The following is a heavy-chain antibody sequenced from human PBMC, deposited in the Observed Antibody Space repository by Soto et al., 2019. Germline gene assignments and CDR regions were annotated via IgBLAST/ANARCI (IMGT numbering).Heavy chain of an antibody. CDR1: GGSISSGGYS. J-gene: IGHJ4*02. Sequence: PSETLSLTCAVSGGSISSGGYSWSWIRQPPGKGLEWIGYIYHSGSTYYNPSLRSRVTISVDRSKNQFSLKLSSVTAADTAVYYCARVGRRRATDFDYWGQGTLVTVSS. CDR3: ARVGRRRATDFDY. CDR2: IYHSGST. V-gene: IGHV4-30-2*01. D-gene: IGHD1-26*01.